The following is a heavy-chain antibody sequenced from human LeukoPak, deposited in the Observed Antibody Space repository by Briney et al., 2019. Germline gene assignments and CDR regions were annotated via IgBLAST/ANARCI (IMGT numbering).Heavy chain of an antibody. Sequence: ASVKVSCKASGYTFSSYGISWVRQAPGQGPEWMGWISAYNGNINYIEKFQGRVTITTDTSTSTAYMELRSLRSDDTAVYYCAREHGSGTYYNPVGFDYWGQGTLVTVSS. CDR1: GYTFSSYG. D-gene: IGHD3-10*01. CDR2: ISAYNGNI. V-gene: IGHV1-18*04. J-gene: IGHJ4*02. CDR3: AREHGSGTYYNPVGFDY.